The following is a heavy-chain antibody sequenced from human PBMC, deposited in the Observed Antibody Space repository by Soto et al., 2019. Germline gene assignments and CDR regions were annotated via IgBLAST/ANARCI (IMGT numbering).Heavy chain of an antibody. J-gene: IGHJ2*01. Sequence: QVQLVQSGAEVKKPGSSVKVSCKASGGTFSSYAISWVRQAPGQGLEWMGGIIPIFGTANYAQKFQGRVTITADESTNTAYMELGHLRFGGKAVDFCAGFSSLPCLGYWYFDLRGRGTLVTVSS. D-gene: IGHD6-6*01. V-gene: IGHV1-69*12. CDR1: GGTFSSYA. CDR3: AGFSSLPCLGYWYFDL. CDR2: IIPIFGTA.